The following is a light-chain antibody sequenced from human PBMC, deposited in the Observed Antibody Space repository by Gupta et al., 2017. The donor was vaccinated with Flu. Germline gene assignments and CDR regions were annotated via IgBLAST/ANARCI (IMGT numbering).Light chain of an antibody. CDR1: ENINIY. V-gene: IGKV1-39*01. CDR3: QQSSIIPFS. Sequence: DIQMTQSPSSLSASVGDRVTITCRASENINIYLNWYHQRPGKAPKLLIYAASSLQTGVPSRFSGSGSGRDFTLTVSSLQPEDFGTYSCQQSSIIPFSFGPGTKSRNQT. J-gene: IGKJ3*01. CDR2: AAS.